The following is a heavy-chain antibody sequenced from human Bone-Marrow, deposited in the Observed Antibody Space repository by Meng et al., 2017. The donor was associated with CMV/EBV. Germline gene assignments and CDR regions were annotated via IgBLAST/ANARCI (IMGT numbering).Heavy chain of an antibody. CDR3: ARGIGRLQQPLTP. V-gene: IGHV5-51*01. CDR2: IYPGDSDT. D-gene: IGHD4-11*01. CDR1: GYSFTSYW. Sequence: KVSCKGSGYSFTSYWIGWVRQMPGKGLEWMGIIYPGDSDTRYRPSFQSQGTISADKSISTAYLQWSSLKASDTAMYHCARGIGRLQQPLTPWVQGPLVPVSS. J-gene: IGHJ5*02.